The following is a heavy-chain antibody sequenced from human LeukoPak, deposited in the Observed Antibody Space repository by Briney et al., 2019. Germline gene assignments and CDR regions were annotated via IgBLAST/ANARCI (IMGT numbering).Heavy chain of an antibody. D-gene: IGHD3-22*01. Sequence: GGSLRLSCAASGFTVSSNYMSWVRQAPGEGLDWVSIIYSDGNTYYADSVKGRFTISRDNSRNTLYLQMNSLRAEDTAVYYCARVSGEYDSSSFDYWGQGTLVTVSS. CDR3: ARVSGEYDSSSFDY. J-gene: IGHJ4*02. CDR1: GFTVSSNY. V-gene: IGHV3-66*01. CDR2: IYSDGNT.